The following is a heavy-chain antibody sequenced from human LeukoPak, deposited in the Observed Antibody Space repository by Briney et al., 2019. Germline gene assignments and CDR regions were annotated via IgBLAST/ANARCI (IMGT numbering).Heavy chain of an antibody. J-gene: IGHJ6*03. CDR2: IYYSGST. CDR1: GVSISSSNSY. V-gene: IGHV4-39*01. D-gene: IGHD6-13*01. Sequence: SETLSLTCTVSGVSISSSNSYWGWIRQPPGKGLEWIGSIYYSGSTYYNPSLKSRVTISVDTSKNQFSLKLSSVTAADTAVYYCARHRYSSSWYRGYYYYYMDVWGKGTTVTISS. CDR3: ARHRYSSSWYRGYYYYYMDV.